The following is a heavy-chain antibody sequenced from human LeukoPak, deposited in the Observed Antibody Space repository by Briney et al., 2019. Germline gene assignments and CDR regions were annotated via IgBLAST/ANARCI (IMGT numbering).Heavy chain of an antibody. CDR1: GGSISSYY. Sequence: SETLSLTCTVSGGSISSYYWSWIRQPPGKGLEWSGYIYYSGSTNYNPSLKSRVTISVDTSKNQFSLKLSSVTAADTAVYYCARGMVRGVQTYYFDYWGQGTLVTVSS. CDR2: IYYSGST. V-gene: IGHV4-59*01. CDR3: ARGMVRGVQTYYFDY. J-gene: IGHJ4*02. D-gene: IGHD3-10*01.